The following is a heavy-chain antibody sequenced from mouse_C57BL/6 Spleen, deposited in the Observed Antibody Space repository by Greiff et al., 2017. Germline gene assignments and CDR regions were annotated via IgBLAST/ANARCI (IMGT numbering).Heavy chain of an antibody. CDR2: IDPSDSYT. V-gene: IGHV1-69*01. CDR3: AIYDGYYDAMDY. D-gene: IGHD2-3*01. J-gene: IGHJ4*01. Sequence: QVQLQQPGAELVMPGASVKLSCKASGYTFTSYWMHWVKQRPGQGLEWIGEIDPSDSYTNYNQKFKGKSTLTVDKSSSTAYMQLSSLTSEDSAVYYCAIYDGYYDAMDYWGQGTSVTVSS. CDR1: GYTFTSYW.